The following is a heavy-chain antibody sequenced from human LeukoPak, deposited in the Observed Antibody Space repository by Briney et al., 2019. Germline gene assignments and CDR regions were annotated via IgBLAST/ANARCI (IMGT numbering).Heavy chain of an antibody. Sequence: GGSLRLSCAASGFSFSDYDIHWVRLAPGKGLEWVTFIRYDGSNTYAESVKGRFTISRDNSKNTVYLQMNSLAIEDTAIYYCAKGDTTWELPHDYWGQGTLVTVSS. CDR1: GFSFSDYD. V-gene: IGHV3-30*02. CDR2: IRYDGSNT. CDR3: AKGDTTWELPHDY. J-gene: IGHJ4*02. D-gene: IGHD1-26*01.